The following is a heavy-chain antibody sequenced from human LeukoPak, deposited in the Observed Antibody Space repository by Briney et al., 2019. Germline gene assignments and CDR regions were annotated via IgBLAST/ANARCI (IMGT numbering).Heavy chain of an antibody. CDR1: GGSVSSGSYY. Sequence: PSETLSLTCTVSGGSVSSGSYYWSWIRQPPGKGLEWIGYIYYIGSTNYNPSLKSRVTISVDTSKNQFSLKLSSVTAADTAVYYCARDSFYYDSSGLFDYWGQGTLVTVSS. J-gene: IGHJ4*02. D-gene: IGHD3-22*01. V-gene: IGHV4-61*01. CDR2: IYYIGST. CDR3: ARDSFYYDSSGLFDY.